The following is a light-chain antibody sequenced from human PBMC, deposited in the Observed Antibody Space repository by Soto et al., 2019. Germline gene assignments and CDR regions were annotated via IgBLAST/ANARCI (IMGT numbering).Light chain of an antibody. V-gene: IGLV2-14*01. CDR1: SGDIGDYNY. Sequence: QSALTQPASVSGSPGQSITISCVGTSGDIGDYNYVSWYQQHPGKVPKVIIYDVSKRPSGVSYRFSGTKSGNTASLTVSGLQAEDEDDYYCCSYTRSGTLIFGTGTKLTVL. CDR2: DVS. J-gene: IGLJ1*01. CDR3: CSYTRSGTLI.